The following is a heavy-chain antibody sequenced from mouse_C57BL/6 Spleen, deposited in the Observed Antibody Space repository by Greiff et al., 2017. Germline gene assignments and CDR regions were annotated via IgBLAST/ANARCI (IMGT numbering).Heavy chain of an antibody. CDR2: INPSTGGT. CDR3: ATYGNYGGYYYAMDY. V-gene: IGHV1-42*01. Sequence: VHVKQSGPELVKPGASVKISCTASGYSFTGYYMNWVKQSPEKSLEWIGEINPSTGGTTYNQKFKAKATLTVDKSSSTAYMQLKSLTSEDSAVYYCATYGNYGGYYYAMDYWGQGTSVTVSS. D-gene: IGHD2-1*01. J-gene: IGHJ4*01. CDR1: GYSFTGYY.